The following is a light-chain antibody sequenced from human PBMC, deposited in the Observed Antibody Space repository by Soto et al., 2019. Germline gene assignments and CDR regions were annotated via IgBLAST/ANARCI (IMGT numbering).Light chain of an antibody. CDR2: QAS. Sequence: IHMTQSPPTLSASVGDTVTITCRPSETINTWLAWFQQKPGKAPKLLIYQASTLESGVPSRFSGGGAGTESTLTISSLQPDDFATYYCQQYNTYSGTFGQGTKVDIK. CDR1: ETINTW. CDR3: QQYNTYSGT. V-gene: IGKV1-5*03. J-gene: IGKJ1*01.